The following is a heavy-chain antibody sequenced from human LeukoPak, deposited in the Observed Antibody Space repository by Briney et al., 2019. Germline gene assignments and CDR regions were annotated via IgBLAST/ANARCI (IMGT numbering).Heavy chain of an antibody. V-gene: IGHV3-23*01. J-gene: IGHJ4*02. CDR2: VRGTGTTT. Sequence: GGSLRLSCAPSGFILCDHAMSWARQAPGGGLVCVSAVRGTGTTTFYAASVKGRFTISRDNSKNTADLQMNSLRAEDTAVYYCAKVSWLGTLPSYHFDSWGQGTQVTVSS. D-gene: IGHD6-19*01. CDR1: GFILCDHA. CDR3: AKVSWLGTLPSYHFDS.